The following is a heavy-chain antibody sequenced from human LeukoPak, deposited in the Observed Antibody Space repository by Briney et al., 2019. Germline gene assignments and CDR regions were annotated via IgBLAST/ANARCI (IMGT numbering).Heavy chain of an antibody. Sequence: PGRSLRLSCAASGFTFSSYGMHWVRQAPGKGLEWVAVISYDGSNKYYADSVEGRFTISRDNSKNTLYLQMNSLRAEDTAVYYCAKDRLRGAYFDYWGQGTLVTVSS. CDR3: AKDRLRGAYFDY. CDR2: ISYDGSNK. V-gene: IGHV3-30*18. J-gene: IGHJ4*02. CDR1: GFTFSSYG. D-gene: IGHD5-12*01.